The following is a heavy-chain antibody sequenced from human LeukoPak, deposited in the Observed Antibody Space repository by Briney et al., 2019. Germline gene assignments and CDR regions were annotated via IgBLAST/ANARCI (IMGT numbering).Heavy chain of an antibody. CDR1: GYTFTTYG. Sequence: ASVKVSCKASGYTFTTYGITWVRQAPGQGLEWMGWIDTYSGNTNYAQKVQGRVTMTTDTSTSTAYMELRSLRSDDTAVYYCARVWDGSGWPWDYWGQGTLVTVSS. J-gene: IGHJ4*02. D-gene: IGHD6-19*01. CDR2: IDTYSGNT. CDR3: ARVWDGSGWPWDY. V-gene: IGHV1-18*01.